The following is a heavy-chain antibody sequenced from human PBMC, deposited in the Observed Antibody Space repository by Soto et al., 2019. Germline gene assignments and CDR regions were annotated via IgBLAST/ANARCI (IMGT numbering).Heavy chain of an antibody. CDR3: ARTFQYCSGGSCYYAMDV. CDR1: GYTFTSNA. D-gene: IGHD2-15*01. J-gene: IGHJ6*02. Sequence: QVQLVRSGAEEKKPGASVKVSCKASGYTFTSNAMHWVRQAPGQRLEWMGWIIAGNGNTKYSQKFQGRVTITRDTSASTAYMELSSLRSEDTAVYYCARTFQYCSGGSCYYAMDVWGQGTTVTVSS. CDR2: IIAGNGNT. V-gene: IGHV1-3*05.